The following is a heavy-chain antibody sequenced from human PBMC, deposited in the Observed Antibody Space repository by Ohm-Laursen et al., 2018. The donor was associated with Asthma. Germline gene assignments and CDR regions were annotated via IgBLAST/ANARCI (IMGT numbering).Heavy chain of an antibody. CDR2: MSYRGGI. Sequence: GTLSLTCAVSGASVGDSTWSWSWVRQPPGRELEFIAYMSYRGGINYNPSLQSRVTLSIDTSKNQVPLRLISVTAADTALYFCARLDWARSMFDSWGQGTLVIVSS. CDR1: GASVGDSTWS. J-gene: IGHJ4*02. D-gene: IGHD3-9*01. V-gene: IGHV4-61*01. CDR3: ARLDWARSMFDS.